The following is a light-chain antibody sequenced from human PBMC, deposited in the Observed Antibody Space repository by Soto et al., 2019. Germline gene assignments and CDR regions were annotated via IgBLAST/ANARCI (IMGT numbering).Light chain of an antibody. CDR2: GAS. V-gene: IGKV3D-15*01. Sequence: EIVMTQSPVTLSVSPGERATLSCRASQSISSNLAWYQQKPGQAPRLLIYGASIRATGIPARFSGSGSGTEFTLTISSLQSEDFAVYYCQQYNSWPRTFGQGTKVEIK. CDR1: QSISSN. CDR3: QQYNSWPRT. J-gene: IGKJ1*01.